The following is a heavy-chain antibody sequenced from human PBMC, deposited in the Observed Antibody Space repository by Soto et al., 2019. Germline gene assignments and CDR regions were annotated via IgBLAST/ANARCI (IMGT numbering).Heavy chain of an antibody. V-gene: IGHV1-18*01. CDR2: ISAHNGNT. Sequence: QVHLVQSGAEVKKPGASVKVSCKGSGYGFTTYGITWVRQAPGQGLEWMAWISAHNGNTNYAQKLQGSVTVTRDTSTSTAYMELRSLRSADTAVYYCARGRYGDYWGQGALVTVSS. CDR1: GYGFTTYG. D-gene: IGHD1-1*01. CDR3: ARGRYGDY. J-gene: IGHJ4*02.